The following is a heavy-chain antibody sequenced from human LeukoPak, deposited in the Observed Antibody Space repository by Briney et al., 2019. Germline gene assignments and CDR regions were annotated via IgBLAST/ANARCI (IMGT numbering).Heavy chain of an antibody. CDR1: GYTFTSYG. Sequence: ASVKVSCKASGYTFTSYGISWVRQAPGQGLEWMGWISAYNGNTNYAQKLQGRVTMTTDTSTSTAYMELRSLRSDDTAVYYCARGGSSSGWYDYYYYGMDVWGQGTTVAVSS. CDR3: ARGGSSSGWYDYYYYGMDV. J-gene: IGHJ6*02. D-gene: IGHD6-19*01. V-gene: IGHV1-18*01. CDR2: ISAYNGNT.